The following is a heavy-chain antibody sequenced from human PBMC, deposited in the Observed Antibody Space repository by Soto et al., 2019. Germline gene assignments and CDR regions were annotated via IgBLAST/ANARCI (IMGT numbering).Heavy chain of an antibody. CDR1: GFTFSSYA. CDR2: ISGSGGST. J-gene: IGHJ4*02. D-gene: IGHD2-15*01. CDR3: AKTSGDIVVVVAATVYYFDY. Sequence: EVQLLESGGGLVQPGGSLRLSCAASGFTFSSYAMSWVRQAPGKGLEWVSAISGSGGSTYYADSVKGRFTISRDNSKNTLYLQMNSLRAEDTAVYYCAKTSGDIVVVVAATVYYFDYWGQGTLVTVSS. V-gene: IGHV3-23*01.